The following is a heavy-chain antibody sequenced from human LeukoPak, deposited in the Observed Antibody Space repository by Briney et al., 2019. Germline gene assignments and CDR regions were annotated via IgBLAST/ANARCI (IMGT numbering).Heavy chain of an antibody. V-gene: IGHV3-23*01. J-gene: IGHJ6*03. CDR3: AKDDIPAFATGYMDV. Sequence: GGSLRLTCKASGMTFDTYTMSWVRQAPGQGLEWVSGISASGGITFYADSVKGRFTISRDNSKNTLYLQMNSLRVKDTAIYYCAKDDIPAFATGYMDVWGKGTTVTVSS. CDR1: GMTFDTYT. D-gene: IGHD2-2*01. CDR2: ISASGGIT.